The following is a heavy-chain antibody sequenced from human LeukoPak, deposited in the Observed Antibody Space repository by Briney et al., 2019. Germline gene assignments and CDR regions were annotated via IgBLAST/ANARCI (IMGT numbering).Heavy chain of an antibody. J-gene: IGHJ5*02. V-gene: IGHV1-2*02. Sequence: ASVKVSCKASGYTFTGHYMHWVRQAPGQGLEWMGWINPNSGGTNYAQKFQGRVTMTRDTSISTAYMELSRLRSDDTAVYYCARDTGDTYNWFDPWGQGTLVTVSS. CDR1: GYTFTGHY. CDR2: INPNSGGT. CDR3: ARDTGDTYNWFDP. D-gene: IGHD3-16*01.